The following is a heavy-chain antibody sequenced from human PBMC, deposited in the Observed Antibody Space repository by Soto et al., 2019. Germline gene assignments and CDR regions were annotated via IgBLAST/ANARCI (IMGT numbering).Heavy chain of an antibody. CDR3: ARQIYDSDTGPNFQYYFDS. V-gene: IGHV5-10-1*01. D-gene: IGHD3-22*01. J-gene: IGHJ4*02. CDR1: VYSFAGYW. CDR2: IDPSDSQT. Sequence: GESLKISCKGSVYSFAGYWITWVRQKPGKGLEWMGRIDPSDSQTYYSPSFRGHVTISVTKSITTVFLQWSSLRASDTAMYYCARQIYDSDTGPNFQYYFDSWGQGTPVTVSS.